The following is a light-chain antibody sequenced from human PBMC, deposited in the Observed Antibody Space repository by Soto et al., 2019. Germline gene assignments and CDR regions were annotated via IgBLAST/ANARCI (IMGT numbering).Light chain of an antibody. V-gene: IGKV3-20*01. CDR1: ENVSNNY. Sequence: EVVLTQSPGTLSLSPGERATLSCRASENVSNNYLAWYQQKPGQAPRLLIFGSSDRAAGIPDRFSGSGSGTYFTLTISRLEPEEFAVYYCQHYGSSPPYTFGQGTKLEIK. CDR2: GSS. CDR3: QHYGSSPPYT. J-gene: IGKJ2*01.